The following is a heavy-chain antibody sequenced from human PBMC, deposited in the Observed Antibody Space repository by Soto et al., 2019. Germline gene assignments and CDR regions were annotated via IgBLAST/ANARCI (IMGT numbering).Heavy chain of an antibody. CDR1: GVSISSGDYY. Sequence: SETLSLTCTVSGVSISSGDYYWSWIRQTPGKGLEWIGYIYYSENTYYNPSLKSRVAISGDTSKNQFSLKLSSVTAADTAVYYCARVGRPYYFDYWGQGTLVTVS. J-gene: IGHJ4*02. CDR2: IYYSENT. CDR3: ARVGRPYYFDY. D-gene: IGHD1-26*01. V-gene: IGHV4-30-4*01.